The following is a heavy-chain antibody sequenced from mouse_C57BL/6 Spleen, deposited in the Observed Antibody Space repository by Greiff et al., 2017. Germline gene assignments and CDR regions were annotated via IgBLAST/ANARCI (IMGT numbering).Heavy chain of an antibody. CDR2: INPNNGGT. D-gene: IGHD1-1*01. J-gene: IGHJ3*01. Sequence: VQLKQSGPELVKPGASVKMSCKASGYTFTDYNMHWVKQSHGKSLEWIGYINPNNGGTSYNQKFKGKATLTVNKSSSTAYMELRSLTSEDSAVYYCASWYGSSLWFAYWGQGTLVTVSA. CDR1: GYTFTDYN. V-gene: IGHV1-22*01. CDR3: ASWYGSSLWFAY.